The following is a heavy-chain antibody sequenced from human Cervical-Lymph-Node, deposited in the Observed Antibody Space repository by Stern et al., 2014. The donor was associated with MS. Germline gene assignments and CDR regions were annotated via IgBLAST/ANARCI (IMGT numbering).Heavy chain of an antibody. CDR3: ALRRSYYVF. J-gene: IGHJ4*02. CDR2: LIPFDGAT. D-gene: IGHD4-11*01. Sequence: QVQLLQPGSEVKKPGPSVKVSCKPSGDTFSNYALSWVRQAPGQGLEWVGCLIPFDGATRYGRNFQGRVTIAPEESTGTAFMELTNLTSDDTAIYYCALRRSYYVFWGQGTLITVSS. V-gene: IGHV1-69*01. CDR1: GDTFSNYA.